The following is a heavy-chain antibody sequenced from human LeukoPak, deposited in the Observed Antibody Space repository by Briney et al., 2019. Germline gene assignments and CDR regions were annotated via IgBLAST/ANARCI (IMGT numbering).Heavy chain of an antibody. CDR3: ARCDLVATIGGFDY. Sequence: PSETLSLTCTVSGGSISSHYWSWIRQPPGKGLEWIGYIYYSGSTNYNPSLKSRVTISVDTSKNQFSLRLSSVTAADTAVYYCARCDLVATIGGFDYWGQGILVTVSS. J-gene: IGHJ4*02. CDR1: GGSISSHY. CDR2: IYYSGST. V-gene: IGHV4-59*08. D-gene: IGHD5-12*01.